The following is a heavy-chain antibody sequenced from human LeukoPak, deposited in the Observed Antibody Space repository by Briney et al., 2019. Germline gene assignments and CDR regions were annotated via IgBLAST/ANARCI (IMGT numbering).Heavy chain of an antibody. J-gene: IGHJ4*02. Sequence: GSLRISCAASGFTVSSYAMSWGRQAPGKGLEWVSVISGSGGSTYYADSVKGRFTISRDNSKNTVYPQMGSLRAEDMAVYYCARGTGTTDYWGQGTLVTVSS. D-gene: IGHD1-7*01. CDR2: ISGSGGST. CDR1: GFTVSSYA. CDR3: ARGTGTTDY. V-gene: IGHV3-23*01.